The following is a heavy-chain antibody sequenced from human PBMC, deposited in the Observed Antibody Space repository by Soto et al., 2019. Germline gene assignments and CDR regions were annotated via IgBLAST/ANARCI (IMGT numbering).Heavy chain of an antibody. D-gene: IGHD2-2*02. V-gene: IGHV4-59*01. CDR1: GGSISSYY. CDR2: IYYSGST. J-gene: IGHJ3*02. CDR3: ARDFLEGRYCSSTSCYTGAFDI. Sequence: SETLSLTCTVSGGSISSYYWSWIRQPPGKGLEWIGYIYYSGSTNYNPSLKSRVTISVDTSKNQFSLKLSSVTAADTAVYYCARDFLEGRYCSSTSCYTGAFDIWGQGTMVTVSS.